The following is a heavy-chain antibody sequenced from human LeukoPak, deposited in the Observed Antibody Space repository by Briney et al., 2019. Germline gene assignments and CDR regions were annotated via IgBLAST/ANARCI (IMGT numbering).Heavy chain of an antibody. CDR2: IKQDGVDK. J-gene: IGHJ4*02. CDR1: GFTFSRSY. Sequence: GGSLRLSCAASGFTFSRSYMNWVRQAPGKGLEWVATIKQDGVDKYYVDSVKGRFTISRDTAKNSLYLQMNSLRAEDTAVYYCARDPSRYDLDYWGQGTLVTVSP. CDR3: ARDPSRYDLDY. D-gene: IGHD5-12*01. V-gene: IGHV3-7*01.